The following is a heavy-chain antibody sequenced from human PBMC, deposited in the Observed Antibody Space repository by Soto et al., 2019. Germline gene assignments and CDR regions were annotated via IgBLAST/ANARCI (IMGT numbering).Heavy chain of an antibody. CDR3: TTLGPS. V-gene: IGHV3-23*01. Sequence: HPGGSLRLSCAASGFTFNNYAMGWVRQAPGKGLEWVSAITGGGSDTYYAAFVNGRFTISRDDSTNTLFLHMTNLKTEDTAMYYCTTLGPSWGQGTLVTVSS. CDR2: ITGGGSDT. CDR1: GFTFNNYA. J-gene: IGHJ5*02.